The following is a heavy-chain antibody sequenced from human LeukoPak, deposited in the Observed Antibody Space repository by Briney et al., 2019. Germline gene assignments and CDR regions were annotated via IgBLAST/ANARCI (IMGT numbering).Heavy chain of an antibody. CDR3: AREGYGPRGTFDY. Sequence: SETLSLTCTVSGGSIRSSYYYWGWIRQPPGKGLEWIGSIYDSGSTYYNPSLKSRVTISVDKSKNQFSLKLSSVTAADTAVYYCAREGYGPRGTFDYWGQGTLVTVSS. D-gene: IGHD5-12*01. J-gene: IGHJ4*02. CDR1: GGSIRSSYYY. CDR2: IYDSGST. V-gene: IGHV4-39*07.